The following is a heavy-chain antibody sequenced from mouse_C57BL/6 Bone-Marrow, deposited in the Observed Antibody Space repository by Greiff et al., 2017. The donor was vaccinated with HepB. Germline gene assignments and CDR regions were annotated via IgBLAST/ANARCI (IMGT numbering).Heavy chain of an antibody. Sequence: EVQLQQSGAELVRPGASVKLSCTASGFNIKDYYMHWVKQRPEQGLEWIGRIDPEDGDTEYAPKFQGKATMTADTSANTAYLQLSSLTSADTAVYYCTTGSSWVYFDYWGQGTTLTVSS. J-gene: IGHJ2*01. CDR2: IDPEDGDT. V-gene: IGHV14-1*01. CDR1: GFNIKDYY. D-gene: IGHD1-1*01. CDR3: TTGSSWVYFDY.